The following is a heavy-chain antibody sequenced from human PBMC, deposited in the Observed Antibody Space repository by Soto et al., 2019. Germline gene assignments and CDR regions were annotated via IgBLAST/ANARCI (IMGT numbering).Heavy chain of an antibody. CDR2: ISGSGGST. Sequence: GESLKISCAASGFTFSSYAMSWVRQAPGKGLEWVSAISGSGGSTYYADSVKGRFTISRDNSKNTLYLQMNSLRAEDTAVYYCAKDSVFLPQNYDFWSGYRKNYYYYMDVWGKGTTVTVSS. CDR3: AKDSVFLPQNYDFWSGYRKNYYYYMDV. V-gene: IGHV3-23*01. CDR1: GFTFSSYA. J-gene: IGHJ6*03. D-gene: IGHD3-3*01.